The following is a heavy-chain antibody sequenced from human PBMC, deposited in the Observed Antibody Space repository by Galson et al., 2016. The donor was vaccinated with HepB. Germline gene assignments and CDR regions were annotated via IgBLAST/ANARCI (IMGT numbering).Heavy chain of an antibody. CDR3: ARDGVYGSSTLDY. D-gene: IGHD3-10*01. CDR2: IWYDGTDQ. J-gene: IGHJ4*02. Sequence: SLRLSCAASGFRFSNYGMHWVRQAPGKGLEWLGSIWYDGTDQKYAVSVKSRFSISRDNSKNTLYLQMNSLRVEDTAVYYCARDGVYGSSTLDYWGQGTLVTVSS. V-gene: IGHV3-33*01. CDR1: GFRFSNYG.